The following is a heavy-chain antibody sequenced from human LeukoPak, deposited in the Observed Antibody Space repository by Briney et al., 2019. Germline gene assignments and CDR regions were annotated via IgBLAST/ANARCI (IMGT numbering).Heavy chain of an antibody. V-gene: IGHV1-69*04. CDR2: IIPILGIA. CDR1: GGTFSSYA. CDR3: ARAELLWFGEKGHYYYYYGMDV. J-gene: IGHJ6*02. Sequence: SVKVSCKASGGTFSSYAISWVRQAPGQGLEWMGRIIPILGIANYAQKFQGRVTITRDTSASTAYMELSSLRSEDTAVYYCARAELLWFGEKGHYYYYYGMDVWGQGTTVTVSS. D-gene: IGHD3-10*01.